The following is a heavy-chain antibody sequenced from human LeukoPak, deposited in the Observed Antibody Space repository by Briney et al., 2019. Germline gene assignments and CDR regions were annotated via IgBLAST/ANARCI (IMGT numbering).Heavy chain of an antibody. CDR2: ISWNSGSI. Sequence: GRSLRLSCAASGFTFDDYAMHWVRQAPGKGLEWVSGISWNSGSIGYADSVKGRFTISRDNAKNSLYLQMNSLRAEDTAVYYCARSVYGDLVLFDYWGQGTLVTVSS. V-gene: IGHV3-9*01. D-gene: IGHD4-17*01. J-gene: IGHJ4*02. CDR3: ARSVYGDLVLFDY. CDR1: GFTFDDYA.